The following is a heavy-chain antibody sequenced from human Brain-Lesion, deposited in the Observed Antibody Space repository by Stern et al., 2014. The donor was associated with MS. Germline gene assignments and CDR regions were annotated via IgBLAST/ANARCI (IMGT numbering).Heavy chain of an antibody. CDR1: GGSISSGGYY. D-gene: IGHD2-2*01. Sequence: QMQLVESGPGLVKPSQTLSLSCTVSGGSISSGGYYWGWIRQPAGKGLEWIGRIFNSGSTSHNPSLKSRVTISIETTKNQFSLRLNSMTAADTAVYYCARGRVVPGFQYYATDVWGQGTTVIVSS. V-gene: IGHV4-61*02. CDR3: ARGRVVPGFQYYATDV. J-gene: IGHJ6*02. CDR2: IFNSGST.